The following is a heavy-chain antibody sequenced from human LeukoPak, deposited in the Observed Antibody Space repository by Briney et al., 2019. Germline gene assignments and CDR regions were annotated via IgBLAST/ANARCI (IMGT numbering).Heavy chain of an antibody. V-gene: IGHV1-2*02. J-gene: IGHJ5*02. D-gene: IGHD6-19*01. CDR3: ARDHRWLGRGVWFDP. CDR2: INPNSGGT. CDR1: GYTFTGYY. Sequence: GASVKVSCKASGYTFTGYYMHWVRQAPGQGLEWMGWINPNSGGTNYAQKFQGRVTMTRDTSISTAYMELSRLRSDDTAVYYCARDHRWLGRGVWFDPWGQGTLVTVSS.